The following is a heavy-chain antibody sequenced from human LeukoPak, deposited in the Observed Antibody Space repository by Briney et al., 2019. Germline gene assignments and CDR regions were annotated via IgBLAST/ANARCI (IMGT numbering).Heavy chain of an antibody. CDR1: GYTFTGYY. CDR2: INPNSGGT. D-gene: IGHD2-2*01. V-gene: IGHV1-2*02. CDR3: ARVGGYCSSTSCSPRILDY. Sequence: ASVKVSCKASGYTFTGYYMHWVRQAPGQGLEWMGRINPNSGGTNYAQKFQGRVTMTRDTSISTAYMELNSLRSDDTAVYYCARVGGYCSSTSCSPRILDYWGQGTLVTVSS. J-gene: IGHJ4*02.